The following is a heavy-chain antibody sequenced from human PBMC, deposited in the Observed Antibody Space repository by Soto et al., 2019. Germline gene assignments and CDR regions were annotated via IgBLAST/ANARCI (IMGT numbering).Heavy chain of an antibody. J-gene: IGHJ3*02. CDR2: IKDDGSEK. CDR3: TRDVGWGDFDI. D-gene: IGHD6-19*01. Sequence: EVQLVESGGGLVQPGGSLRLSCAASAFSFSNFWMAWVRQTPGKGPEWVATIKDDGSEKYYVDSLKGRFTVSRDNAENSLYLQMNILRVENTVIYYWTRDVGWGDFDIWGQGTMVIFSS. V-gene: IGHV3-7*01. CDR1: AFSFSNFW.